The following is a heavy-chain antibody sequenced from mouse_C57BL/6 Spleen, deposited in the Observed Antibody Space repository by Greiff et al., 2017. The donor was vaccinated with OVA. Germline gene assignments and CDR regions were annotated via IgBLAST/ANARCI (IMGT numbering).Heavy chain of an antibody. V-gene: IGHV1-64*01. Sequence: VQLQQPGAELVKPGASVKLSCKASGYTFTSYWMHWVKQRPGQGLEWIGMIHPNSGSTNYNEKFKSKATLTVDKSSSTAYMQLSSLTSEDSAVYYCERQGYDPYYFDYWGQGTTLTVSS. CDR1: GYTFTSYW. D-gene: IGHD2-3*01. J-gene: IGHJ2*01. CDR3: ERQGYDPYYFDY. CDR2: IHPNSGST.